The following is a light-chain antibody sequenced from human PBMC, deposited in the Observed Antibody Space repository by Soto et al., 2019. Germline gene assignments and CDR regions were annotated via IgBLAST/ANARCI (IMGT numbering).Light chain of an antibody. CDR3: QQSQNTPRT. CDR1: QSISSG. V-gene: IGKV1-39*01. J-gene: IGKJ1*01. Sequence: DIQMTRSPYARTAFVGVIFTITCRASQSISSGLAWYQQKPGKAPQVLIYSASTLQSGVPSRFSGSCYGTEFNLTINNLQTEDSATYYGQQSQNTPRTFGQGTKVDI. CDR2: SAS.